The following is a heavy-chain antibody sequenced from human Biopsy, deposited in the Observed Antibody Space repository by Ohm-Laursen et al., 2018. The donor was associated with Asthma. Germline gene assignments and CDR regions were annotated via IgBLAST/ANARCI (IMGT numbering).Heavy chain of an antibody. CDR1: RFTYA. J-gene: IGHJ4*02. Sequence: SSLRLSCAASRFTYAMHWVRQAPGKGPGWVAVISYDGSSIYYADSVKGRFTISRDNSKNTLSLQMNSLTAEDTAVYYCAREGVAGTHIEDWGQGTLVTVSS. CDR2: ISYDGSSI. CDR3: AREGVAGTHIED. V-gene: IGHV3-30-3*01. D-gene: IGHD6-19*01.